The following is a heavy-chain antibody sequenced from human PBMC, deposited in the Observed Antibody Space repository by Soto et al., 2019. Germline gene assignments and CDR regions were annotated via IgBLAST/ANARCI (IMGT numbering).Heavy chain of an antibody. V-gene: IGHV3-30*04. Sequence: PGGSLRLSCAGSGFIFKNYALNWVRQAPGKGLEWVASITRDGYNKYYADPVKGRFTISRDNSRDTLSLQMTALRTEDSSIYYCTKSSGGSSSVGMDYWGQGTRVTVSS. CDR3: TKSSGGSSSVGMDY. CDR1: GFIFKNYA. J-gene: IGHJ4*02. D-gene: IGHD6-6*01. CDR2: ITRDGYNK.